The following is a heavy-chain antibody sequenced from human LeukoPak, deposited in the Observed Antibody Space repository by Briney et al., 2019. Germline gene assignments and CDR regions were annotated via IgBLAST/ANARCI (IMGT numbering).Heavy chain of an antibody. V-gene: IGHV3-9*03. CDR1: GFTFDDYA. CDR2: ISWNSGSI. D-gene: IGHD2-8*01. J-gene: IGHJ4*02. CDR3: VTRNGY. Sequence: GRSLRLSCAASGFTFDDYAMHWVRQAPGKGLEGVSGISWNSGSIGYADSVKGRFTISRDNAKNSLYLQMNSLKAEDMALYYCVTRNGYWGQGTLVTVSS.